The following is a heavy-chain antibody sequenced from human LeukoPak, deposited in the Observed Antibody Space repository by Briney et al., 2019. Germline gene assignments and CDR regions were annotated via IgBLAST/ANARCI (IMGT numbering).Heavy chain of an antibody. D-gene: IGHD3-10*01. J-gene: IGHJ2*01. CDR1: GGSISSSSYY. CDR3: ARYRKEYYYGSGSYRYWYFDL. Sequence: SETLSLTCTVSGGSISSSSYYWSWIRQPPGKGLEWIGEINHSGSTNYNPSLKSRVTISVDTSKNQFSLKLSSVTAADTAVYYCARYRKEYYYGSGSYRYWYFDLWGRGTLVTVSS. CDR2: INHSGST. V-gene: IGHV4-39*07.